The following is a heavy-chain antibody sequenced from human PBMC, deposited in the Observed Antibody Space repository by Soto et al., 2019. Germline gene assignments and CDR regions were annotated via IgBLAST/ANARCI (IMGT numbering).Heavy chain of an antibody. D-gene: IGHD6-19*01. CDR1: GFTFSSYA. V-gene: IGHV3-23*01. CDR2: ISGSGGST. CDR3: AKDVLHSSGWVAHDYYYGMDV. J-gene: IGHJ6*02. Sequence: GGSLRLSCAASGFTFSSYAMSWVRQAPGKGLEWVSAISGSGGSTYYADSVKGRFTISRDNSKNTLYLQMNSLRAEDTAVYYCAKDVLHSSGWVAHDYYYGMDVWGQGTTVTVSS.